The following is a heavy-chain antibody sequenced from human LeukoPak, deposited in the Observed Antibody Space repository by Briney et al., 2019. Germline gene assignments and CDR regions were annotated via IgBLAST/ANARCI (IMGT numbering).Heavy chain of an antibody. CDR1: GYTFTGYY. D-gene: IGHD2-15*01. J-gene: IGHJ4*02. CDR2: INPNSGGT. Sequence: ASVKVSCKASGYTFTGYYMHWVRQAPGQGLEWMGWINPNSGGTNYAQKFQGRVTMTRDTSISTAYMELSRLRSDGTAVYYCARLARSEWWYSNWGQGTLVTVSS. CDR3: ARLARSEWWYSN. V-gene: IGHV1-2*02.